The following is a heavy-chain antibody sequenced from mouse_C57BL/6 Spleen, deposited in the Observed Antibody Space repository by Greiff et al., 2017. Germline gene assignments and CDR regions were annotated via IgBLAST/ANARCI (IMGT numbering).Heavy chain of an antibody. CDR1: GFTFSSYT. V-gene: IGHV5-9*01. CDR2: ISGGGGNT. J-gene: IGHJ2*01. CDR3: ARQSPLDY. Sequence: EVQLVESGGGLVKPGGSLKLSCAASGFTFSSYTMSWVRQTPEKRLEWVATISGGGGNTYYPDSVKGRFTISRYNAKNTLYLQMSSLRSEDTALYYCARQSPLDYWGQGTTLTVSS.